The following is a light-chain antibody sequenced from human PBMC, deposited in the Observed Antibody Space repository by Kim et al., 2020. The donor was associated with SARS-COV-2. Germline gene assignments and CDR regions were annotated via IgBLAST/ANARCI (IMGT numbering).Light chain of an antibody. J-gene: IGLJ3*02. CDR1: SSDVGGYNF. Sequence: QSALTQPASVSGSPGQSITISCTGTSSDVGGYNFVSWYQQHPGKAPKLIIYDVSKRPSGVSSRFSGSKSGNTASLTISGLQAEDEAAYYCSSYTSISTWVFGAGTKVTVL. CDR3: SSYTSISTWV. V-gene: IGLV2-14*01. CDR2: DVS.